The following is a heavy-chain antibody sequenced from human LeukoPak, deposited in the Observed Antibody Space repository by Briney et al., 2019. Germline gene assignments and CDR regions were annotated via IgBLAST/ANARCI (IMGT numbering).Heavy chain of an antibody. CDR1: GVTLSNYD. V-gene: IGHV3-23*01. D-gene: IGHD3-10*01. Sequence: GGSLRLSCAVSGVTLSNYDMSWVRQAPGKGLEWVSAISGSGGSTYYADSVKGRFTISRDNSKNTLYLQMNSLRAEDTAVYYCAKDYGELLYAYYYYYMDVWGKGTTVTVSS. CDR3: AKDYGELLYAYYYYYMDV. CDR2: ISGSGGST. J-gene: IGHJ6*03.